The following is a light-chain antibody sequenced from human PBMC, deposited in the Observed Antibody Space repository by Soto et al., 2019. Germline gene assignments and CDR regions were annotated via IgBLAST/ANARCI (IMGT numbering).Light chain of an antibody. Sequence: EIVLTQSPGTLSLSPGERATLSCRASQSVSSNYLAWYQQKPGQAPRLLIYGASSRATGIPDRFSGSGSGTDFTLTISSLEPEDFAIYYCQQRNYWQVTFGQGTRLEIK. CDR1: QSVSSNY. J-gene: IGKJ5*01. V-gene: IGKV3D-20*02. CDR3: QQRNYWQVT. CDR2: GAS.